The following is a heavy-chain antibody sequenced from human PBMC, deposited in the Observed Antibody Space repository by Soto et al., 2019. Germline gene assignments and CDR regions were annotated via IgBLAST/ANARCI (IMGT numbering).Heavy chain of an antibody. V-gene: IGHV4-30-2*01. Sequence: QLQLQESGSGLVKPSQTLSLTCAVSDGSISSGGFSWSWIRQPPGKGLEWIGYIFQSGSTYYIPSLTSRVTITGDRAKNQYALTTTSATAADTAIYSGARESRSAHSDTSGYSQCWYFDLWGRGTLVTVSS. CDR3: ARESRSAHSDTSGYSQCWYFDL. CDR2: IFQSGST. CDR1: DGSISSGGFS. D-gene: IGHD3-22*01. J-gene: IGHJ2*01.